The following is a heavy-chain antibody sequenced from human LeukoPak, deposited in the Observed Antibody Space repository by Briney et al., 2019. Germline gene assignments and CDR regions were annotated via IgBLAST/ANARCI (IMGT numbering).Heavy chain of an antibody. D-gene: IGHD3-22*01. Sequence: ASVKVSCKASGYTFTSYDINWVRQATGQGLEWMGWMNPNSGNTGCAQKFQGRVTMTRSTSISTAYMELSSLRSEDTAVYYCARGKFYYDSSGYYDYWGQGTLVTVSS. V-gene: IGHV1-8*01. J-gene: IGHJ4*02. CDR3: ARGKFYYDSSGYYDY. CDR2: MNPNSGNT. CDR1: GYTFTSYD.